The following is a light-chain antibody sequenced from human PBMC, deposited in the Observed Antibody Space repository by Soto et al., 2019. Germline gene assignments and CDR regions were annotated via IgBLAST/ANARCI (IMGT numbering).Light chain of an antibody. CDR3: GAWHSSANVHL. Sequence: QSGLTQPRSGSAAPGQKISISCSGSSSNIGKYYVSWYHQLPGTASKLLNNENTERPPGIPDRPSGSTSGTSATLPITGPHTGDDRHPSCGAWHSSANVHLFGGGTKLTVL. J-gene: IGLJ1*01. V-gene: IGLV1-51*01. CDR2: ENT. CDR1: SSNIGKYY.